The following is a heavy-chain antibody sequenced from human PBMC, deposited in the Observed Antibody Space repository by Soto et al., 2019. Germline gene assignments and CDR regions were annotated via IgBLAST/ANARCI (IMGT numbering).Heavy chain of an antibody. V-gene: IGHV3-23*01. CDR1: GVALSNYA. J-gene: IGHJ4*02. D-gene: IGHD3-10*01. CDR2: ISTSIDAT. CDR3: AKDRTVEVRNFDY. Sequence: GEYLRHSYAASGVALSNYAMHWVRQAPGKGLEWVSSISTSIDATYYADSVKGRFTISRDDSKNTLYLQMNSLRAEYSAVYYCAKDRTVEVRNFDYWGQGT.